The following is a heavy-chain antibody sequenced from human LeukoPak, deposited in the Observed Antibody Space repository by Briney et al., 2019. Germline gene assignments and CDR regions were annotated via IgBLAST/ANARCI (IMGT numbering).Heavy chain of an antibody. V-gene: IGHV1-46*01. CDR2: INPTGGST. Sequence: ASVKVSCKASGYTFTTYYIHWVRQAPGQGLEWMGIINPTGGSTTYTQKFQGRVTMTRDTSTSTVFMEVNSLRSEDTAVYYCALYSSTWYWGQGTLVTVSS. D-gene: IGHD6-13*01. J-gene: IGHJ4*02. CDR1: GYTFTTYY. CDR3: ALYSSTWY.